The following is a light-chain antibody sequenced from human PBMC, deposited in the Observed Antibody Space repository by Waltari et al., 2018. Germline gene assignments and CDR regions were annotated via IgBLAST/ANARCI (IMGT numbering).Light chain of an antibody. CDR2: DAS. CDR1: QSISSW. V-gene: IGKV1-5*01. Sequence: DIQMTQSPSTLSASVGDRVTITCRASQSISSWLAWYQQKPGNAPKLLIYDASSLESGVPSRFSGSGSGTEFTLTISSLQPDDFATYYCQQYNSYSPVTFGQGTKLEI. J-gene: IGKJ2*01. CDR3: QQYNSYSPVT.